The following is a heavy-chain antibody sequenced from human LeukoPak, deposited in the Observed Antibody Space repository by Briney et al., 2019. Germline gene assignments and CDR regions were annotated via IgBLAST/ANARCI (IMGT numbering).Heavy chain of an antibody. CDR2: IKQDGSEI. CDR3: ARERQQLPYFDY. Sequence: GGSLRLSCGGSGSTFSSHWMTWVRQAPGEGLEFVANIKQDGSEINYEDSVRGRFTVSRDNAKNSVYLQMNSLRAEDTALYYCARERQQLPYFDYWGQGTLVTVSS. V-gene: IGHV3-7*01. CDR1: GSTFSSHW. J-gene: IGHJ4*02. D-gene: IGHD6-13*01.